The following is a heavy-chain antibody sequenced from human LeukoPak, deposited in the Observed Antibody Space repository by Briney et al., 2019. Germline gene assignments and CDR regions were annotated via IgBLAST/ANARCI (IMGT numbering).Heavy chain of an antibody. Sequence: GGSLRLFCAASGFTFSSYGMYWVRQAPGKGLEWVAFIRYDGSNKYYADSVKGRFTISRDNSKNTLYRQMNSLRAEDTAVYYCAKDTTSAYGFDYWGQGTLVTVSS. CDR3: AKDTTSAYGFDY. V-gene: IGHV3-30*02. CDR1: GFTFSSYG. D-gene: IGHD1-1*01. J-gene: IGHJ4*02. CDR2: IRYDGSNK.